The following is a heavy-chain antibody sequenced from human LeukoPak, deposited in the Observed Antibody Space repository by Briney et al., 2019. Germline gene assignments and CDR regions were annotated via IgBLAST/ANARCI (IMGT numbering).Heavy chain of an antibody. J-gene: IGHJ4*02. CDR2: IKQDGSEK. CDR3: ARTRQDLYYFDY. CDR1: GFPFNAYA. V-gene: IGHV3-7*01. Sequence: GGSLRLSCVASGFPFNAYAMTWVRQAPGKGLEWVANIKQDGSEKYYVDSVKGRFTISRDNAKNSLYLQMNSLRAEDTAVYYCARTRQDLYYFDYWGQGTLVTVSS.